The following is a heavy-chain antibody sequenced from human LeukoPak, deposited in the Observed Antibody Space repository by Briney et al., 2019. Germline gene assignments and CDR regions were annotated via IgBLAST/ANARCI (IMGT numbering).Heavy chain of an antibody. Sequence: SETLSLTCTVSGGSISSYYWSWIRQPPGKGLEWIGYIYYSGSTEYNPSLKSRVTISVDTSKNQFSLKMSPVTAADTAVYYCARARDGHINNWFDPWGQGTLVTVSS. V-gene: IGHV4-59*01. J-gene: IGHJ5*02. CDR3: ARARDGHINNWFDP. D-gene: IGHD5-24*01. CDR1: GGSISSYY. CDR2: IYYSGST.